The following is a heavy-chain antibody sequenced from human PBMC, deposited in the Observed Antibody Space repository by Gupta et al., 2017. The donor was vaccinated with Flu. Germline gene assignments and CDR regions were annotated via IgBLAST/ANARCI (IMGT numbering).Heavy chain of an antibody. CDR3: AKGSLTGSFYFDY. D-gene: IGHD3-9*01. CDR2: IGRGFTT. J-gene: IGHJ4*02. V-gene: IGHV3-23*01. Sequence: VRQAPGKGLEWVSTIGRGFTTYYADSVKGRFTISRDNSKSTLYLQLNNLRAEDTAIYYCAKGSLTGSFYFDYWGQGTLVTVSS.